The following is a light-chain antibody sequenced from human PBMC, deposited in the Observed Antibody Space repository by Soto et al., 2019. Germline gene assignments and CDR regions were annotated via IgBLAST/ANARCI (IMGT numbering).Light chain of an antibody. CDR3: QQYNTWLWT. J-gene: IGKJ1*01. V-gene: IGKV3-15*01. CDR2: GAS. Sequence: EVVMTQSPATLSVSPGERVTLSCRASQSINAHLAWYQQKPGQAPRLLIHGASTRATGIPARFSGSGFGTEFIXSIXSXPSEDFAIYYCQQYNTWLWTFGQGTKVEI. CDR1: QSINAH.